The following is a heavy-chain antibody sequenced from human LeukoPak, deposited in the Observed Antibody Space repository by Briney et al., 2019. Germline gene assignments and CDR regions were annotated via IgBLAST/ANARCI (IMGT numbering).Heavy chain of an antibody. Sequence: SETLSLTCTVSGGSISSSSYYWGWIRQPPGKGLEWIGSIYYSGSTYYNPSLKSRVTISVDTSKNQFSLKLSSVTAADTDVYYCARRSYYYDSSGYSYYFDYWGQGTLVTVSS. D-gene: IGHD3-22*01. J-gene: IGHJ4*02. V-gene: IGHV4-39*01. CDR1: GGSISSSSYY. CDR3: ARRSYYYDSSGYSYYFDY. CDR2: IYYSGST.